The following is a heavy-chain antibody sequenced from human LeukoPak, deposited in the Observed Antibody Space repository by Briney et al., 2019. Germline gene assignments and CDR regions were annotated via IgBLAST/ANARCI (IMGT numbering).Heavy chain of an antibody. CDR1: GGSISSYY. CDR2: IYYSGST. D-gene: IGHD3-10*01. J-gene: IGHJ5*02. Sequence: SETLSFTCTAPGGSISSYYRSWFRQPPGKGLEWIGYIYYSGSTNYNPSLKSRVTISVDTSKNQFSLKLSSVTAADTAVYYCARASGSGGWGNWFDPWGQGTLVTVSS. V-gene: IGHV4-59*01. CDR3: ARASGSGGWGNWFDP.